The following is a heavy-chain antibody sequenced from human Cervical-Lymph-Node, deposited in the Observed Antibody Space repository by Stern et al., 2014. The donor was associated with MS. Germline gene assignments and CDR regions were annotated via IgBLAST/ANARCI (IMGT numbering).Heavy chain of an antibody. V-gene: IGHV4-31*03. Sequence: QVQLQESGPGLVKPSQTLSLTCTVSGASISTVGYYWSWIRQHPGKGLEWIDYIFYIGSTFYNPSLKSRVSISADTSKNQFSLNLTSVTAADAALYYCARSDRLWGSFDYWGQGTLVAVSS. J-gene: IGHJ4*02. CDR3: ARSDRLWGSFDY. CDR2: IFYIGST. D-gene: IGHD3-16*01. CDR1: GASISTVGYY.